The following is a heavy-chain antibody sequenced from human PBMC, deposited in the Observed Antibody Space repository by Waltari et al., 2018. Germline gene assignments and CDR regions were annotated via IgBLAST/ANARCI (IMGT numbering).Heavy chain of an antibody. J-gene: IGHJ4*02. V-gene: IGHV3-21*01. CDR2: ISSSSSYI. CDR1: GFTFSSYS. Sequence: EVQLVESGGGFIKPGGSLRLSCAASGFTFSSYSMNWVRQAPGKGLEWVSSISSSSSYIYYADSVKGLFTISRDNAKNSLYLQMNSLRAEDTAVYYCARDVGPEVAAAGGMGYWGQGTLVTVSS. CDR3: ARDVGPEVAAAGGMGY. D-gene: IGHD6-13*01.